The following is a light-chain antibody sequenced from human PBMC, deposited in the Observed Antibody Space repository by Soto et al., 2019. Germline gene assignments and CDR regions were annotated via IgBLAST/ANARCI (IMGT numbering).Light chain of an antibody. CDR3: MQVLQTPPT. V-gene: IGKV2-28*01. Sequence: EIVMTQSPLSLPVTPGEPASISCRSSQSLLQSNGNNQLGWVLQKPGQSPQLLMYLGSSRASGVPDRFSGSGSGTEFTLKISRVEPADVGVYYCMQVLQTPPTFGGGTKVEIK. CDR1: QSLLQSNGNNQ. J-gene: IGKJ4*01. CDR2: LGS.